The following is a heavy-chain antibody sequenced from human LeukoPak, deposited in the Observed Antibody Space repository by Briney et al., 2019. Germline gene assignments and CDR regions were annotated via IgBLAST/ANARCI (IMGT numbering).Heavy chain of an antibody. V-gene: IGHV3-7*01. Sequence: PGVSLRLSCAASGFTFSSYWMSWVRQAPGKGLEWVANIKQEGSEKYYVDSVKGRFTISRDKAKNSLYLKMNSLRAEDTAVYYCARAGYSSGWYTGYYYYYMDVWGKGTTVTVSS. CDR2: IKQEGSEK. CDR3: ARAGYSSGWYTGYYYYYMDV. D-gene: IGHD6-19*01. CDR1: GFTFSSYW. J-gene: IGHJ6*03.